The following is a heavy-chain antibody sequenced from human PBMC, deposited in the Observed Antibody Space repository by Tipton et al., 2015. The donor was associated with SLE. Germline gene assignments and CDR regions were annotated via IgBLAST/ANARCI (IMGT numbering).Heavy chain of an antibody. D-gene: IGHD6-13*01. CDR3: AREGIVAAGGFDL. CDR1: GGSFSGYY. J-gene: IGHJ2*01. Sequence: TLSLTCAVYGGSFSGYYWSWIRQPPGKGLEWIGEINHSGSTNYNPSLKSRVTISVDTSKNQFSLKLSSVTAADTAVYYCAREGIVAAGGFDLWGRGTLVTVSS. CDR2: INHSGST. V-gene: IGHV4-34*01.